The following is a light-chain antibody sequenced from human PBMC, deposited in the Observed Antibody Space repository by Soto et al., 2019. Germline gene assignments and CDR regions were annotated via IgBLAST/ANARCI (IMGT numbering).Light chain of an antibody. J-gene: IGLJ1*01. CDR3: SSYTSNSTLYV. V-gene: IGLV2-14*03. CDR2: DVS. Sequence: QSVLTQPASVSGSPVQSIAISCTGTSSDVGGYNYVSWYQHHPGKAPKLMIYDVSNRPSGVSNRFSGSKSGNTASLTISGLQAEDEADYYCSSYTSNSTLYVFGTGTKATVL. CDR1: SSDVGGYNY.